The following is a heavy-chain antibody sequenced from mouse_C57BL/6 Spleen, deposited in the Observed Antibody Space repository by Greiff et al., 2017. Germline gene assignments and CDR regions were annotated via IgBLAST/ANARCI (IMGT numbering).Heavy chain of an antibody. D-gene: IGHD1-1*01. Sequence: QVQLQQPGAELVRPGTSVKLSCKASGYTFTSYWMHWVKQRPGQGLEWIGVIDPSDSYTNYNQKFKGKATLTVDTSSSTAYMQLSSLTSEDSAVYYCARDGYYGSRYYFDYWGRGTTLTVSS. J-gene: IGHJ2*01. CDR2: IDPSDSYT. CDR1: GYTFTSYW. CDR3: ARDGYYGSRYYFDY. V-gene: IGHV1-59*01.